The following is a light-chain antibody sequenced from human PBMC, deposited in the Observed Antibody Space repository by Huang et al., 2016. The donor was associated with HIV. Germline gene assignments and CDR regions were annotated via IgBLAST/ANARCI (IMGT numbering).Light chain of an antibody. J-gene: IGKJ1*01. Sequence: DIQMTQSPPSLSAAVADRVTITCRASPDISNYLAWYQQKPGKVPQLLIYAAFKLQSGVSARFSGSGSGTNFTLTISSLHPEDVATYHCQKYNSAPRTFGQGTKVEIQ. CDR1: PDISNY. CDR3: QKYNSAPRT. V-gene: IGKV1-27*01. CDR2: AAF.